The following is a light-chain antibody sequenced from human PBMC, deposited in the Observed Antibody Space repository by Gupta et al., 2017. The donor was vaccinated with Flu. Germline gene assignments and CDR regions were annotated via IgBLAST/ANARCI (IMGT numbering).Light chain of an antibody. CDR1: QGITNF. CDR2: AAS. V-gene: IGKV1-16*01. Sequence: DIQMTQSPPSLSASVGERVTMTCRASQGITNFVAWFQEKPGKAPKSLIYAASSLKSGVPSRFSGSGSGTEFTLTISSLQPEDFATYYCLQYNIHPPTFGQGTKVEI. CDR3: LQYNIHPPT. J-gene: IGKJ1*01.